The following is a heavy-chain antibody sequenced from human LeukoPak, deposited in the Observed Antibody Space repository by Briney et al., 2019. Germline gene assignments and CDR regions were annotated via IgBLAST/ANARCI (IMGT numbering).Heavy chain of an antibody. CDR1: GGSFSTST. Sequence: SVKVSCKASGGSFSTSTISWVRQAPGQGLEWMGGIIPLFGAANYAQKFKGRVAITGDKSTSTAYMELSTLRSEDTAVYYCARDNPNYGGNWFDPWGQGTMVTVSS. J-gene: IGHJ5*02. D-gene: IGHD4-23*01. V-gene: IGHV1-69*06. CDR3: ARDNPNYGGNWFDP. CDR2: IIPLFGAA.